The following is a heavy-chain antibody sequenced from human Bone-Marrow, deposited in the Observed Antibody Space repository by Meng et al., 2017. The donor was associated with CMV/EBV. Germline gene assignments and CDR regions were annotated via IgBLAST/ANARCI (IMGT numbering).Heavy chain of an antibody. Sequence: SVKVSCKASGGTFSSYTISWVRQAPGQGLEWMGRIIPILGIANYAQKFQGRVTITADKSTSTAYMELSSLRSEDTAVYYCASGQLVYYFDYWGQGTRVTGSS. CDR2: IIPILGIA. CDR1: GGTFSSYT. V-gene: IGHV1-69*02. J-gene: IGHJ4*02. D-gene: IGHD6-6*01. CDR3: ASGQLVYYFDY.